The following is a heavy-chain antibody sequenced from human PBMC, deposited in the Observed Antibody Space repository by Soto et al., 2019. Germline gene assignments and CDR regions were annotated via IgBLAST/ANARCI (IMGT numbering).Heavy chain of an antibody. D-gene: IGHD1-1*01. CDR2: IWYDGSDK. Sequence: VALGGSFIINRMHWVRQAPGKGLEWVAVIWYDGSDKYYADSVKGRFTISRDNSKNTLYLQMNSLRAEDTAVYYCALSWYSYYFDLWGQGTLVTVSS. V-gene: IGHV3-33*01. CDR3: ALSWYSYYFDL. CDR1: GGSFIINR. J-gene: IGHJ4*02.